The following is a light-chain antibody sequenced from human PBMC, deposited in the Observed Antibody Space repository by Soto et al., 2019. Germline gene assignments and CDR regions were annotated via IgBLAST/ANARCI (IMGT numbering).Light chain of an antibody. CDR2: DAS. J-gene: IGKJ4*01. V-gene: IGKV3-11*01. Sequence: TLPPSTLSVSKGGRATLSCRASQTVSSSLAWYQQKPGQAPRLLIYDASNRATGIPARFSGSGSGTDFTLTISSLEPEDFAVYYCQQRSNWPLTFGGGTKV. CDR3: QQRSNWPLT. CDR1: QTVSSS.